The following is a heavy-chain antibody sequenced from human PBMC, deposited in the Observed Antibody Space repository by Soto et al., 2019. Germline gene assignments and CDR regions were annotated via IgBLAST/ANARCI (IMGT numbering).Heavy chain of an antibody. CDR1: GYSISSSNW. CDR3: ARSSPVVTAP. J-gene: IGHJ5*02. D-gene: IGHD2-21*02. V-gene: IGHV4-28*01. CDR2: IYYSGTT. Sequence: SETLSLTCAVSGYSISSSNWWGWIRQPPGKGLEWIGYIYYSGTTYYNPSLKSRVTMSVDTSKNQFSLKLTSVTAVDTAVYYCARSSPVVTAPWGQGTLVTVS.